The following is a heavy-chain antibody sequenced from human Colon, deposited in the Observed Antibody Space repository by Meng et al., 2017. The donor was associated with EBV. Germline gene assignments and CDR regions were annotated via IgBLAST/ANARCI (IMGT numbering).Heavy chain of an antibody. CDR2: ISKMGDGI. Sequence: LVGSGGGFVKPGGSLVLSCAASGFNFNDYYMTWNRQAPGKGLEWVAFISKMGDGISYAESVRGRFTISRDSATHSLYLQMNSLRAEDTAVYYCARDLGGPRDYWGQGTLVTVSS. CDR3: ARDLGGPRDY. CDR1: GFNFNDYY. V-gene: IGHV3-11*01. J-gene: IGHJ4*02. D-gene: IGHD6-25*01.